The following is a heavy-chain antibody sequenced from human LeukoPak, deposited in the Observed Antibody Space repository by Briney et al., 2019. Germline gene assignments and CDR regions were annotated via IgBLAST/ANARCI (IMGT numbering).Heavy chain of an antibody. V-gene: IGHV3-11*01. CDR3: TRSIAARRISYYFDY. CDR1: GFTFSDYY. J-gene: IGHJ4*02. Sequence: PGGSLRLSCAASGFTFSDYYMSWIRQAPGKGLEWVSYISSSGSTIYYADSVKGRFTISRDNAKNSLYLQMNSLRAEDTAVYYCTRSIAARRISYYFDYWGQGTLVTVSS. D-gene: IGHD6-6*01. CDR2: ISSSGSTI.